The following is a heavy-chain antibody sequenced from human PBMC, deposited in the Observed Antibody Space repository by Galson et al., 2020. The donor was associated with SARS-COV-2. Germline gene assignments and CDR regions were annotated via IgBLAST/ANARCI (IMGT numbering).Heavy chain of an antibody. CDR3: AKRNELVWCGQLLLSNDNYGMDV. Sequence: SETLSLTCAVYGGSFRGYYCTWIRHPPGKGLEWLGESNHSGSSNYNPSHKSRVTMSVDTSKNQFSLKLSSVTAADTGVYYCAKRNELVWCGQLLLSNDNYGMDVWGQGTTVTVSS. J-gene: IGHJ6*02. D-gene: IGHD3-10*01. CDR1: GGSFRGYY. CDR2: SNHSGSS. V-gene: IGHV4-34*01.